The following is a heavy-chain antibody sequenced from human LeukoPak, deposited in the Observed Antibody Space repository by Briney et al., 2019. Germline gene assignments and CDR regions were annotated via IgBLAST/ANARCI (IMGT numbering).Heavy chain of an antibody. CDR1: GFTFSSYS. Sequence: PGGSLRLSCAASGFTFSSYSMNWLRQAPGKELEWVSSISSSSSYIYYADSVKGRFTISRDNAKNSLYPQMNSLRAEDTAVYYCARGGVYSSSSVDVWGKGTTVTVSS. V-gene: IGHV3-21*01. CDR2: ISSSSSYI. J-gene: IGHJ6*04. CDR3: ARGGVYSSSSVDV. D-gene: IGHD6-6*01.